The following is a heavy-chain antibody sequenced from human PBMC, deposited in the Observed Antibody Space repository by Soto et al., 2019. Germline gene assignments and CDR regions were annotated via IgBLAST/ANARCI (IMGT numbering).Heavy chain of an antibody. CDR3: ASDASSLPDAISAYVFDD. Sequence: EVQLVESGGGLVQPGGSLRLSCAASGFTFSNFWMSWVRQAPGKGLEWVANIKQDGTAKYYVESVKGRFTISRDDARNSLSLQLNSLRAEDTAVDYCASDASSLPDAISAYVFDDRGKGTMVTVSS. CDR2: IKQDGTAK. V-gene: IGHV3-7*01. D-gene: IGHD2-2*01. CDR1: GFTFSNFW. J-gene: IGHJ3*01.